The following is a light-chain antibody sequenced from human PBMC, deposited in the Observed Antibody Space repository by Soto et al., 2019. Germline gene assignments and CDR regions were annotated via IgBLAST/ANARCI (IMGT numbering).Light chain of an antibody. CDR1: SSNIGAGYD. Sequence: QSVLTQPPSVSGAPGQRVPISCTGSSSNIGAGYDVHWYQQLPGTAPKLLIYGNSNRPSGVPDRFSGSKSGTSASLAITGLQAEDEADYYCQSYDSSLSALFGGGPKLTVL. V-gene: IGLV1-40*01. CDR2: GNS. J-gene: IGLJ2*01. CDR3: QSYDSSLSAL.